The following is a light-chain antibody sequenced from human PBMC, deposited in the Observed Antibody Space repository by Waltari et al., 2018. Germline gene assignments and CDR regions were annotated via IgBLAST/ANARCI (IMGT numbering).Light chain of an antibody. CDR2: DVS. V-gene: IGLV2-14*03. CDR3: SSYTSNNAV. CDR1: SNDVGIHNF. J-gene: IGLJ3*02. Sequence: QSALTQPASVSGSPGQSLPVSCTGISNDVGIHNFVSWYQHHPGKAPKVVIYDVSYRPSGVSDRFSGSKSGNTASLTISGLQAEDEADYYCSSYTSNNAVFGGGTKLTVL.